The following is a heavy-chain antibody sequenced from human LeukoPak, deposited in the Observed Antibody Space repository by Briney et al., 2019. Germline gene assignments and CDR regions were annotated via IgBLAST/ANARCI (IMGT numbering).Heavy chain of an antibody. CDR2: IIPIFGTA. D-gene: IGHD6-6*01. J-gene: IGHJ4*02. Sequence: SVKVSCKASGGTFSTYAISWVRQAPGQGLEWMGGIIPIFGTANYAQKFQGRVTITADESTSTAYMELSSLRSEDTAVYYCARAAYSSSYAAGYWGQGTLVTVSS. CDR3: ARAAYSSSYAAGY. CDR1: GGTFSTYA. V-gene: IGHV1-69*13.